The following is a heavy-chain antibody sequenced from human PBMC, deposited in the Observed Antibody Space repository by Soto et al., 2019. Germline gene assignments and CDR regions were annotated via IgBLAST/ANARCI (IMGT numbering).Heavy chain of an antibody. D-gene: IGHD3-10*01. Sequence: GGSLRPACEASGFFFSAYSMSWVRQAPGKGLESVARIKPDGSETYYLYSVKGRFTFSRDNAKHSLDLQMSRLRAEDTAVYYFAIGPEGFHPLANKSFDPWGQGTPVTVST. CDR2: IKPDGSET. V-gene: IGHV3-7*01. CDR1: GFFFSAYS. CDR3: AIGPEGFHPLANKSFDP. J-gene: IGHJ5*02.